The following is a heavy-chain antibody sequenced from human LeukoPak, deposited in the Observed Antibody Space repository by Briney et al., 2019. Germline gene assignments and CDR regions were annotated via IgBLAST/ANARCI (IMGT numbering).Heavy chain of an antibody. CDR1: GGSFSGYY. D-gene: IGHD3-10*01. V-gene: IGHV4-34*01. CDR3: ARGRSYYYGSYYFDY. CDR2: INHSGST. Sequence: PSETLSLTCAVYGGSFSGYYWSWIRQPPGKGLEWIGEINHSGSTNYNPSLKSRVTISVDTSKNQFSLKLSSVTAADTAVYYCARGRSYYYGSYYFDYWGQGTLATVSS. J-gene: IGHJ4*02.